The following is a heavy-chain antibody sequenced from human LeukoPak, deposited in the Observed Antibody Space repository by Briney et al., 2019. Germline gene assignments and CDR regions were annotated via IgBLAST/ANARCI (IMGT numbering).Heavy chain of an antibody. CDR1: GGSISSGSYY. J-gene: IGHJ6*03. CDR3: ARTTEGGYTYGYFYYYYMDV. CDR2: IYYSGST. Sequence: SQTLSLTCTVSGGSISSGSYYWSWIRQPAGKGLEWIGRIYYSGSTNYNPSLKSRVTISVDTSKNQFSLKLSSVTAADTAVYYCARTTEGGYTYGYFYYYYMDVWGKGTTVTISS. D-gene: IGHD5-18*01. V-gene: IGHV4-61*02.